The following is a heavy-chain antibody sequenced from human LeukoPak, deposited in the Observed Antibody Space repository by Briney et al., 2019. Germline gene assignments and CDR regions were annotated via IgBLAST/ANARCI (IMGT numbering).Heavy chain of an antibody. CDR3: ARQGVEYSSSYHDCYYYYGMDV. CDR1: GFTFSSYG. D-gene: IGHD6-6*01. J-gene: IGHJ6*04. Sequence: GGSLRLSRAASGFTFSSYGMHGVRQAPGKGLEWVAVIWYDGSNKYYAHSVKGRFTISRDNSKNTLYLQINSLRAEDTAVYYCARQGVEYSSSYHDCYYYYGMDVWGEGTTVTVSS. CDR2: IWYDGSNK. V-gene: IGHV3-33*01.